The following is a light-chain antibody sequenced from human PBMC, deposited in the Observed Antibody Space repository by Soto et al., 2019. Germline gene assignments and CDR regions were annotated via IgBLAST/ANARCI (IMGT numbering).Light chain of an antibody. J-gene: IGKJ4*01. CDR2: DAS. V-gene: IGKV3-20*01. Sequence: EIVLTQSPGTLSVSPGERATLSCRASQSFRGLLAWYQQKPGQAPRLLIYDASSRATGIPDRFSGSGSGTDFTLTISRLEPEDFAVYYCQQYGSSPLTFGGGTKVDIK. CDR3: QQYGSSPLT. CDR1: QSFRGL.